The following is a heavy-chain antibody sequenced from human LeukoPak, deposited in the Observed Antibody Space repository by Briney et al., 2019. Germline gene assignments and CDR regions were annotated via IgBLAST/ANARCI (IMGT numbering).Heavy chain of an antibody. CDR3: ARDAARYGSGWYYDF. J-gene: IGHJ4*02. Sequence: PGGSLRLSCATSAFTFSSSAMSWVRQAPVKGLEWVSAISSDGGNTYYADSVKGRFTISRDNSRNTLYLQMNSLRAEDTAVYYCARDAARYGSGWYYDFWGQGTLVTVSS. V-gene: IGHV3-23*01. D-gene: IGHD6-19*01. CDR2: ISSDGGNT. CDR1: AFTFSSSA.